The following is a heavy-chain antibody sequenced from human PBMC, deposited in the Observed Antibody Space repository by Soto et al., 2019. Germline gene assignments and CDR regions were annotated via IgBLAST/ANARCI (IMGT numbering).Heavy chain of an antibody. V-gene: IGHV3-23*01. Sequence: GGSLRLSCAASGFTFSSYAMSWVRQAPGKGLEWVSAISGSGGSTYYADSVKGRFTISRDNSKNTLYLQMNSLRAEDTAVYYCATRGYCSSTSCYGYIDYWGQGTLVTVSS. CDR1: GFTFSSYA. J-gene: IGHJ4*02. D-gene: IGHD2-2*01. CDR3: ATRGYCSSTSCYGYIDY. CDR2: ISGSGGST.